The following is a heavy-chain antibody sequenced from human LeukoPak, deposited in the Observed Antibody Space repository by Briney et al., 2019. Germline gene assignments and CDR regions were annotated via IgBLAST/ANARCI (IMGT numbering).Heavy chain of an antibody. Sequence: GGSLRLSCAASGFTFSSYSMNWVRQAPGKGLEWVSSISSSSSYIYYADSVKGRFTIPRDNAKNSLYLQMNSLRAEDTAVYYCARGPLYCSSTSCFRFDYWGQGTLVTVSS. CDR3: ARGPLYCSSTSCFRFDY. CDR2: ISSSSSYI. V-gene: IGHV3-21*01. CDR1: GFTFSSYS. J-gene: IGHJ4*02. D-gene: IGHD2-2*01.